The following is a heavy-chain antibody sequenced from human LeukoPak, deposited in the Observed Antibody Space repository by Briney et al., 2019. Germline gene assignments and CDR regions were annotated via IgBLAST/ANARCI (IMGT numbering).Heavy chain of an antibody. V-gene: IGHV3-33*01. CDR2: IWNNGSKK. CDR1: GFSFSTFG. J-gene: IGHJ4*02. D-gene: IGHD3-16*01. CDR3: GIDALGGDY. Sequence: GRCLRPSCAPSGFSFSTFGMHWARPAPGKVLGWVAAIWNNGSKKFYAESVKGPFTISRDNSQNTPYLQMNRLRAEDTAVYDWGIDALGGDYWGQGTLVTVSS.